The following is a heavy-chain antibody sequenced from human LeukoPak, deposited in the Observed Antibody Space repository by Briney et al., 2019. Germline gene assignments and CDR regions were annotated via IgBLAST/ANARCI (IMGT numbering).Heavy chain of an antibody. CDR2: IYSGGST. Sequence: GGSLRLSCAASGFTVSSNYMSWVRQAPGKGLEWVSVIYSGGSTYYADSVKGRFTISRDNSKNTLYLQMNSLRAEDTAVYYCARDSIAAAGTGLDCWGQGTLVTVSS. J-gene: IGHJ4*02. CDR3: ARDSIAAAGTGLDC. V-gene: IGHV3-53*01. CDR1: GFTVSSNY. D-gene: IGHD6-13*01.